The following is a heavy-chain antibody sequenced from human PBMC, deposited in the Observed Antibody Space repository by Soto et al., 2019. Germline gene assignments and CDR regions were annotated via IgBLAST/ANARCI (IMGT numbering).Heavy chain of an antibody. CDR2: INPKRGGT. CDR3: ARDSGIPGRYWYFGL. V-gene: IGHV1-2*07. CDR1: GYTFSDYF. D-gene: IGHD2-21*01. Sequence: QVQLVQSGAEVKKPGASVKVSCTTYGYTFSDYFLHCVRQAPGQGPEWMGFINPKRGGTEYANKFQGRVTMTRDTSSSTAYMDLSGLTSDDTAIYYCARDSGIPGRYWYFGLWGRGTLVTVSS. J-gene: IGHJ2*01.